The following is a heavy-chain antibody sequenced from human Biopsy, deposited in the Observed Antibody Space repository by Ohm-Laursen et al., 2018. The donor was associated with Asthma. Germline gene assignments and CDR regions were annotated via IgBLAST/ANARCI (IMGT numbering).Heavy chain of an antibody. J-gene: IGHJ4*02. D-gene: IGHD3-22*01. Sequence: GSLRLSCTASGFTVSTNGMSWVRQPPGKGLEWVSVIYSGGTSHTADSVRGRFTIPRDYSKNTLYLQMHSLRAEDTAVYYCARGDSSNWSHYYFDYWGQGTLVTVSS. CDR1: GFTVSTNG. CDR3: ARGDSSNWSHYYFDY. CDR2: IYSGGTS. V-gene: IGHV3-53*01.